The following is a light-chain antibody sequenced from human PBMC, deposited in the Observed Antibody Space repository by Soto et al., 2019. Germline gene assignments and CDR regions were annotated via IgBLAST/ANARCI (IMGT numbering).Light chain of an antibody. J-gene: IGLJ1*01. Sequence: QSVLTQPPSTSGAPGQRVTISCSGSSSNIGGNTVNWYQQLPGTAPKLLIYSSNQRPSGVPDRFSASTSGTSASLAITGLQAEDEGDYYCQSYDSTLSARYVFGTGTKVTVL. CDR1: SSNIGGNT. CDR2: SSN. V-gene: IGLV1-44*01. CDR3: QSYDSTLSARYV.